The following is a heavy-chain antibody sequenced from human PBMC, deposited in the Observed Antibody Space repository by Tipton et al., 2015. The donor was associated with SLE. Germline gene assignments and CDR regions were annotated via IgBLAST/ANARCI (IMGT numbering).Heavy chain of an antibody. D-gene: IGHD3-22*01. V-gene: IGHV4-59*08. CDR1: GGSINSRY. CDR3: ARQPYYESPFDY. J-gene: IGHJ4*02. Sequence: TLSLTCTVSGGSINSRYRSWIRQPPGKGLEWIGYFYGGSTSYHPALRGRVTISGDTSKNQFSLTLNSVTAADTAVYFCARQPYYESPFDYWGQGTLVTVSS. CDR2: FYGGST.